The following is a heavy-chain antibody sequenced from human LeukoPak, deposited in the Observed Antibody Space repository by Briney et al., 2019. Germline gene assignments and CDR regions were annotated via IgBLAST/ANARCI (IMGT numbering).Heavy chain of an antibody. J-gene: IGHJ4*02. CDR2: IYYSGST. V-gene: IGHV4-61*08. CDR3: ARDCRGGSSCPNSPGIFDY. D-gene: IGHD6-13*01. Sequence: SETLSLTCTVSGGSISSGDYYWSWIRQPPGKGLEWIGYIYYSGSTNYNPSLKSRVTISVDTSKNQFSLKLSSVTAADTAVYYCARDCRGGSSCPNSPGIFDYWGQGTLVTVSS. CDR1: GGSISSGDYY.